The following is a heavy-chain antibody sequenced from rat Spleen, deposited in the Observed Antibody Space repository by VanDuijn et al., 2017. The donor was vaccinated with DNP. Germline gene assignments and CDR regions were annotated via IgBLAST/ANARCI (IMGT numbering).Heavy chain of an antibody. J-gene: IGHJ2*01. D-gene: IGHD1-11*01. CDR2: IRTKPNNYAT. CDR1: GFTFSNAA. Sequence: VQLVESGGGLVQPKESLKISCAASGFTFSNAAMYWVRQAPGKGLEWVARIRTKPNNYATYYADSVKGRFTISRDDSKSMVYLQMDNLKTEDTAMYYCTASFNYGGYRYWGQGVMVTVSS. CDR3: TASFNYGGYRY. V-gene: IGHV10-5*01.